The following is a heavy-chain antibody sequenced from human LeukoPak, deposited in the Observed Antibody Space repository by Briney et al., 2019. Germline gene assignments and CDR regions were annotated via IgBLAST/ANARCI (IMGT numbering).Heavy chain of an antibody. D-gene: IGHD3-16*01. J-gene: IGHJ4*02. CDR2: IYYSGSI. Sequence: PSETLSLTCTVSGGSISSSSYYWGWIRQPPGKGLEWIGSIYYSGSIYYNPSLKSRVTISVDTSKNQFSLKLSSVTAADTAVYYCARGAYGFRSPRTLDYWGQGTLVTVSS. V-gene: IGHV4-39*07. CDR3: ARGAYGFRSPRTLDY. CDR1: GGSISSSSYY.